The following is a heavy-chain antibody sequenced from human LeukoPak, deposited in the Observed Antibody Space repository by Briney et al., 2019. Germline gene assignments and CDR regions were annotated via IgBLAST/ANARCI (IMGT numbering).Heavy chain of an antibody. CDR1: GGSFSGYY. V-gene: IGHV4-34*01. J-gene: IGHJ5*02. Sequence: SETLSLTCAVYGGSFSGYYWSWIRQPPGKGLEWIGEINHSGSTNYNPSLKSRVTISVDTSKNQFSLKLSSVTAADTAVYYCARVVPGSSTLFDPWGQGTLVTVSS. D-gene: IGHD6-6*01. CDR3: ARVVPGSSTLFDP. CDR2: INHSGST.